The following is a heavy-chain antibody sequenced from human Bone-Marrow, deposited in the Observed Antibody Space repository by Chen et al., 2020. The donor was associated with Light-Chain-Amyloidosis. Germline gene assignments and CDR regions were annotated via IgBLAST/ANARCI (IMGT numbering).Heavy chain of an antibody. V-gene: IGHV3-9*01. D-gene: IGHD1-1*01. J-gene: IGHJ4*02. Sequence: EVQMVESGGGLVQPGRSLRLSCVTSGFTYKKWAIHWVRQAPGKGLEWVSGFDYNSGRKDYADCVRGRFTVFADSSKNSLLLEMNSLRVEDTALYYCTQDGVPGGADVWGPGTMVTVSS. CDR1: GFTYKKWA. CDR2: FDYNSGRK. CDR3: TQDGVPGGADV.